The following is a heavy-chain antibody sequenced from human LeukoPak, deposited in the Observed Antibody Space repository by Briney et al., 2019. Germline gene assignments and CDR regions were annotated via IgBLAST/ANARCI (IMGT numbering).Heavy chain of an antibody. D-gene: IGHD4-17*01. CDR2: ISYDGSNK. CDR1: GFTFSSYG. CDR3: AKGRGTTVTAAANY. Sequence: PGRSLRLSCAASGFTFSSYGMHWVRQAPGKGLEWVAVISYDGSNKYYADSVKGRFTISRDNSKNTLFLQFNSLRADDTAVYYCAKGRGTTVTAAANYWGQGTLVTVSS. V-gene: IGHV3-30*18. J-gene: IGHJ4*02.